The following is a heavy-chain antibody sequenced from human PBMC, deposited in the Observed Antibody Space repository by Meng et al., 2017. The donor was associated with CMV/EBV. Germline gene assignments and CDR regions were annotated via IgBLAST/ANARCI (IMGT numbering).Heavy chain of an antibody. CDR1: GFSLSTSGVG. D-gene: IGHD2-2*01. Sequence: SGPTLVKPTQTLTLTCTFSGFSLSTSGVGVGWTRQPPGKALEWLALIYWNDDKRYSPSLKSRLTITKDTSKNQVVLTMTNMDPVDTATYYCAHAPLGYCSSTSCYPTGFDYWGQGTLVTVSS. CDR3: AHAPLGYCSSTSCYPTGFDY. J-gene: IGHJ4*02. CDR2: IYWNDDK. V-gene: IGHV2-5*01.